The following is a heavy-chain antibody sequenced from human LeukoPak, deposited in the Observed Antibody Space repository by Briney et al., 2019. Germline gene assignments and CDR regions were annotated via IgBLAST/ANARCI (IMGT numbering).Heavy chain of an antibody. Sequence: GASVKVSCKASGCDFSSFDVNWVRQAPGQGLEWMGWVNPNSGNTGYAQKFQGRVTMTRDTSISIAYMELSNLRSEDTAVYYCARGTPYCSSASCYNYWGQGSLVTVSS. CDR3: ARGTPYCSSASCYNY. D-gene: IGHD2-2*02. J-gene: IGHJ4*02. V-gene: IGHV1-8*01. CDR2: VNPNSGNT. CDR1: GCDFSSFD.